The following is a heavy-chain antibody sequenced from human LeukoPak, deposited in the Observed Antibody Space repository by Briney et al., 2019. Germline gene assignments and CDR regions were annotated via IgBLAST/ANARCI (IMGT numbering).Heavy chain of an antibody. CDR2: INTDGTST. Sequence: GGSLRLSCAASGFTFSNSWMQWVRQVPGKGLVWVSRINTDGTSTSYADSVRGRFIISRDNAKNTLYLQMNSLRAEDTAVYYCARPQQGGTTRSHGLDVWGQGTTVTVSS. CDR1: GFTFSNSW. J-gene: IGHJ6*02. CDR3: ARPQQGGTTRSHGLDV. D-gene: IGHD2-2*01. V-gene: IGHV3-74*01.